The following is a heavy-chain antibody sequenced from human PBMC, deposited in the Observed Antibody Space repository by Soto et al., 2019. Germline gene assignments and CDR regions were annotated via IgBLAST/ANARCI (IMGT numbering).Heavy chain of an antibody. Sequence: QVQLQQWGAGLLKPSETLSLTCAVYGGSFSGYYWTWIRQPPGTGLEWIGEIKHSGSTNYNPSLKSRVTISVDTSQNQFSLKLTSDTAADSPVYYCARDKITGLFDYWGQGTLVTVSS. CDR1: GGSFSGYY. CDR3: ARDKITGLFDY. V-gene: IGHV4-34*01. J-gene: IGHJ4*02. D-gene: IGHD2-8*02. CDR2: IKHSGST.